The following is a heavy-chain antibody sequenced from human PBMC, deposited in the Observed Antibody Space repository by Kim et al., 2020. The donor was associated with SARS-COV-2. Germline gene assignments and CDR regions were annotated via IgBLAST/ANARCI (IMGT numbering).Heavy chain of an antibody. J-gene: IGHJ3*02. Sequence: DYAGSVKSRITINADTSKNQFSLQLNSVSPEDTAVYYCARDTPGQKGYDIWGQGTMVTVSS. CDR3: ARDTPGQKGYDI. V-gene: IGHV6-1*01. D-gene: IGHD3-22*01.